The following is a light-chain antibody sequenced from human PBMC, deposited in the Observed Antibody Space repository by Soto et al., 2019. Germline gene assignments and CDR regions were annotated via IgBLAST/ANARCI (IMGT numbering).Light chain of an antibody. J-gene: IGKJ1*01. CDR1: QSFSSSY. Sequence: EIVLTQSTGTLSLSPGERATLSCRASQSFSSSYLAWYQQKPGQAPRLLIYGTSTRATGIPDRFSGSGSQTDFTLTISRLEPEDFAVYYCQQYGSLGTFGQGTRVEIK. CDR2: GTS. V-gene: IGKV3-20*01. CDR3: QQYGSLGT.